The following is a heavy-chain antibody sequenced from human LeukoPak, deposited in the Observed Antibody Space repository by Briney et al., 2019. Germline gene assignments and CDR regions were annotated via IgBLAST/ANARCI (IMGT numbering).Heavy chain of an antibody. V-gene: IGHV4-31*03. Sequence: SQTLSLTCTVSGGSISSGGYYWSWIRQHPGKGLEWIGYIYYSGSTYYNPSLKSRVTISVDTYKNQFSLKLSSVTAADTAVYYCARVVAAAGTRHFDPWGQGTLVTVSS. CDR3: ARVVAAAGTRHFDP. J-gene: IGHJ5*02. CDR2: IYYSGST. CDR1: GGSISSGGYY. D-gene: IGHD6-13*01.